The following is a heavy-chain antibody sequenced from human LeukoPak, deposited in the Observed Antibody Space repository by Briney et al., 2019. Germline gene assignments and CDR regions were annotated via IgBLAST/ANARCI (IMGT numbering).Heavy chain of an antibody. J-gene: IGHJ4*02. Sequence: PGGSLRLSCAASGFTFSSYGMHWVRQAPGKGLEWVAFIRYDGSNKYYAGSVKGRFTISRDNSKNTLYLQMNSLRAEDTAVYYCAKSHHSGYDAFDYWGQGTLVTVSS. CDR3: AKSHHSGYDAFDY. CDR1: GFTFSSYG. CDR2: IRYDGSNK. V-gene: IGHV3-30*02. D-gene: IGHD5-12*01.